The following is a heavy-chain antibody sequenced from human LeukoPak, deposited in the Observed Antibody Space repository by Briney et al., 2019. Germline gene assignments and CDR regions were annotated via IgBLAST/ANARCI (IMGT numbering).Heavy chain of an antibody. Sequence: ASVKVSCKASGYTFTCYYMHWVRQAPGQGLEWMGWINPNSGGTNYAQKFQGRVTMTRDTSISTAYMELSRLRSDDTAVYYCARTTKGWDNQYDYWGQGTLVTVSS. CDR2: INPNSGGT. J-gene: IGHJ4*02. D-gene: IGHD1/OR15-1a*01. V-gene: IGHV1-2*02. CDR1: GYTFTCYY. CDR3: ARTTKGWDNQYDY.